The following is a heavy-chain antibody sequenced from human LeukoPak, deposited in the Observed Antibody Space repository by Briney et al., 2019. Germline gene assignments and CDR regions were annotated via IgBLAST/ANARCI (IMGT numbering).Heavy chain of an antibody. Sequence: GGSLRLSCAASGFTFSSYWMSWVRQAPGKGLEWVANIKQDGSEKYYVDSVKGRFTISRDNAKNSLYLQMNSLRAEDTAVYYCARDSDGVVETHFDIWGQGTMVTVSS. V-gene: IGHV3-7*01. CDR2: IKQDGSEK. J-gene: IGHJ3*02. CDR3: ARDSDGVVETHFDI. D-gene: IGHD3-3*01. CDR1: GFTFSSYW.